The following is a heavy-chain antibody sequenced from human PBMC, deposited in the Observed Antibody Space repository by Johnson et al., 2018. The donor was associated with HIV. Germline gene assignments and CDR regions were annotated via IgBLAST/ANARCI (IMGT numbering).Heavy chain of an antibody. D-gene: IGHD1-26*01. CDR3: ARGRASWELYDAFEI. Sequence: QVQLVESGGGLVQPGRSRRLSCAASGFIFSSYGMHWVRQAPGKGREWVAFIRHDGSNKYYADSVKGRFTISRDNAKNTLYLQMSSLRAGDTAVYYCARGRASWELYDAFEIWGQGTMVIVSS. V-gene: IGHV3-30*02. CDR2: IRHDGSNK. CDR1: GFIFSSYG. J-gene: IGHJ3*02.